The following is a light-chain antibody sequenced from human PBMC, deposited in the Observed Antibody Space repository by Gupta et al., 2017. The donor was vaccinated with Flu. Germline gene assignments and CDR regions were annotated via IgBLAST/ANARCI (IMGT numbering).Light chain of an antibody. J-gene: IGKJ1*01. CDR2: GAF. Sequence: EIVMTQSPATLSVSPGERVTLSCRASQNISSRLAWYQQRPGQAPRLLIYGAFIRAAGIPGRFSGNGSGTEFTLTIKSQQSEDFALYYCQQDYNWWTFGQGTRVEIK. V-gene: IGKV3-15*01. CDR1: QNISSR. CDR3: QQDYNWWT.